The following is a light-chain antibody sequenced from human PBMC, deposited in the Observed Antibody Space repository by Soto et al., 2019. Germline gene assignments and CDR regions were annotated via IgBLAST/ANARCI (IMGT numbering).Light chain of an antibody. V-gene: IGKV3-20*01. CDR3: QEYGDSPRVC. CDR1: QSVSDNY. J-gene: IGKJ4*01. CDR2: GAS. Sequence: EIVLTQSPGALSLSPGERATLSCRASQSVSDNYLAWYQQKPGQAHRLLIYGASTRATGIPDRCSGRGSGTDFSITVSRPELEDVAMHYGQEYGDSPRVCFGGKTKVDIK.